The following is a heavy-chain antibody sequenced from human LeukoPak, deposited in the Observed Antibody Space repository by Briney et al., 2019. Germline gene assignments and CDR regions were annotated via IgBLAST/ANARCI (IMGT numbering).Heavy chain of an antibody. CDR2: IMSMFGTA. V-gene: IGHV1-69*13. Sequence: SVKVSCKASGGTFSSYAISWVRQAPGQGLEWMGGIMSMFGTAKYAQKFQGRVTITADESTSTAYMELSSRRSEDTAVYYCARGREIPAIGLDYWGQGTLVTVSS. CDR3: ARGREIPAIGLDY. CDR1: GGTFSSYA. D-gene: IGHD5-18*01. J-gene: IGHJ4*02.